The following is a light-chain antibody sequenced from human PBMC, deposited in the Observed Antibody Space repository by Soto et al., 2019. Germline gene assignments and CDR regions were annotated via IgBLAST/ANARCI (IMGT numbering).Light chain of an antibody. CDR1: QSLLYSDGKTF. CDR2: EVS. V-gene: IGKV2-30*01. J-gene: IGKJ4*01. Sequence: VVMTQSPLSLPVTLGQPASIFCRSSQSLLYSDGKTFLTWFHQRPGQAPRRLIYEVSNRDSGVPDIFSGSGSGTDFTLNISRVEAEDVGVYYCMQGTHWPLTFGGGTKVEIQ. CDR3: MQGTHWPLT.